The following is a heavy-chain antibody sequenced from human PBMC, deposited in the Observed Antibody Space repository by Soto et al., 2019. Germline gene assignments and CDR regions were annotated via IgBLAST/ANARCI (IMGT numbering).Heavy chain of an antibody. CDR2: IHYSGKT. V-gene: IGHV4-31*03. Sequence: QVQLQESGPGLVKPSQTLSLTCTVSGGSINSDGYYWSWIRQHPGKGLEWIGYIHYSGKTYYNPSLKGRITISIETSKNQFSLQLSSVTVADTAVYFCARDSLDSSGNFMRHPDAFDVWGQGTGVAVSS. J-gene: IGHJ3*01. CDR1: GGSINSDGYY. D-gene: IGHD3-22*01. CDR3: ARDSLDSSGNFMRHPDAFDV.